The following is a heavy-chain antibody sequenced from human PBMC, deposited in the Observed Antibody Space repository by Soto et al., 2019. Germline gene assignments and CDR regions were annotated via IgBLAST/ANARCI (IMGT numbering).Heavy chain of an antibody. CDR2: IYYSGST. CDR1: GGSISSYY. CDR3: ARQDYDYYMDV. V-gene: IGHV4-59*08. Sequence: SETLSLTCTVSGGSISSYYWSWIRQPPGKGLEWIGYIYYSGSTNYNPSLKSRVTISVDTSKNQFSLKLSSVTAADTAVYYCARQDYDYYMDVWGKGTTVTVSS. J-gene: IGHJ6*03.